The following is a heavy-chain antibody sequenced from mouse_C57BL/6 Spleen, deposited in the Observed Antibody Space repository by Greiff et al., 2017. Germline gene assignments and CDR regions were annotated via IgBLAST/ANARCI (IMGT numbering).Heavy chain of an antibody. V-gene: IGHV3-6*01. CDR2: ISYDGSN. CDR3: ARGGFTTVVADYYAMDY. D-gene: IGHD1-1*01. CDR1: GYSITSGYY. J-gene: IGHJ4*01. Sequence: ESGPGLVKPSQSLSLTCSVTGYSITSGYYWNWIRQFPGNKLEWMGYISYDGSNNYNPSLKNRISLTRDTSKNQFFLKLNSVTTEDTATYYCARGGFTTVVADYYAMDYWGQGTSVTVSS.